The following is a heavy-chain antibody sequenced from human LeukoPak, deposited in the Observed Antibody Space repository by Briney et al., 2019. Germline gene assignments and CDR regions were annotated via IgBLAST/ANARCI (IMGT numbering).Heavy chain of an antibody. Sequence: GGSLRLSCAASGFTFSTYAMSWVRQAPGKGLGWVSAISGSGGSTYYADSVKGRFTISRDNSKNTLYLQMNSLRAEDTSIYFCAKALEQETVIALDSWGQGTLVTVSS. CDR3: AKALEQETVIALDS. CDR1: GFTFSTYA. V-gene: IGHV3-23*01. D-gene: IGHD6-13*01. J-gene: IGHJ4*02. CDR2: ISGSGGST.